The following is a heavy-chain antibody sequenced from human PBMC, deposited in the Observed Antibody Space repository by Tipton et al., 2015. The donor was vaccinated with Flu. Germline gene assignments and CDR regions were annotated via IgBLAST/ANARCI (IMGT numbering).Heavy chain of an antibody. J-gene: IGHJ4*02. CDR2: IYYSGST. Sequence: TLSLTCTVSGGSVSSRTYYWGWIRQPPGKGLEWIGNIYYSGSTYYNPSLKSRVTISVDTSKSQFSLKLSSVTAADTAVYYCAREGGLTSIWGQGTLVTVSS. CDR1: GGSVSSRTYY. V-gene: IGHV4-39*07. CDR3: AREGGLTSI. D-gene: IGHD2/OR15-2a*01.